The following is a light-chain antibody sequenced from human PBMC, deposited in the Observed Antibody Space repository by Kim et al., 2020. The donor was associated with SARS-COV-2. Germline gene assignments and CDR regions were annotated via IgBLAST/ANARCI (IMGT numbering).Light chain of an antibody. CDR3: CSYARGGYYV. V-gene: IGLV2-23*02. J-gene: IGLJ1*01. Sequence: GQSITISCTGTSNDVGNYNDVSWYQQQPGKAPKRLIYEVSKRPSEVSNRFTGSKSGNTASLTISGLQADDEADYYCCSYARGGYYVFGIGTKVTVL. CDR2: EVS. CDR1: SNDVGNYND.